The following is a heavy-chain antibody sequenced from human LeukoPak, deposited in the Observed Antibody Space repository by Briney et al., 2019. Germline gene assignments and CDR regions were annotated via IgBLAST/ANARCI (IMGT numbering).Heavy chain of an antibody. D-gene: IGHD3-10*01. CDR2: INHSGST. Sequence: SETLSLTCAVYGGSFSGCYWSWIRQPPGKGLEWIGEINHSGSTNYNPSLKSRVTISVDTSKNQFSLKLSSVTAADTAVYYCAREDYGSGSSPPYFDYWGQGTLVTVSS. J-gene: IGHJ4*02. CDR3: AREDYGSGSSPPYFDY. CDR1: GGSFSGCY. V-gene: IGHV4-34*01.